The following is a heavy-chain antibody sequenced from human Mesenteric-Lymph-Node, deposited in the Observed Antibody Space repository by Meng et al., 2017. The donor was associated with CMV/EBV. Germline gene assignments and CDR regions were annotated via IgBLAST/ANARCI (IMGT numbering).Heavy chain of an antibody. CDR2: INPNSGGT. J-gene: IGHJ5*02. D-gene: IGHD3-22*01. Sequence: SGYTFTGYYMHWVRQAPGQGLEWMGWINPNSGGTNYAQKFQGRVTMTRDTSISTAYMELSRLRSDDTAVYYCARARHYYDSSGSSLTPWGQGTLVTVSS. CDR1: GYTFTGYY. CDR3: ARARHYYDSSGSSLTP. V-gene: IGHV1-2*02.